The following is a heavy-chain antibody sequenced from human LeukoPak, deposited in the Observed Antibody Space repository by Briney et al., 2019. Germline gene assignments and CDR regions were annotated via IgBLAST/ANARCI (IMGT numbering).Heavy chain of an antibody. Sequence: GASVKVSCKASGYTFTSYYMHWVRQAPGQGLEWMGIINPSGGSTSYAQKFQGRVTMTRDMSTSTVYMELSSLRSEDTAVYYCATLFGGYCSSTSCYGGAFDIWGQGTMVTVSS. J-gene: IGHJ3*02. D-gene: IGHD2-2*01. CDR1: GYTFTSYY. V-gene: IGHV1-46*01. CDR2: INPSGGST. CDR3: ATLFGGYCSSTSCYGGAFDI.